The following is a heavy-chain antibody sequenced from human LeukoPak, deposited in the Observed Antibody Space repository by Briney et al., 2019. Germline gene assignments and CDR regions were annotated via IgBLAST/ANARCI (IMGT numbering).Heavy chain of an antibody. J-gene: IGHJ4*02. CDR3: ATLPHIVVVTAIQGFFDY. Sequence: GASVKVSCKASGYTFTGYYMHWVRQAPGQGHEWMGWINPNSGGTNYAQKFQGRVTMTRDTSISTAYMELSRLRSDDTAVYYCATLPHIVVVTAIQGFFDYWGQGTLVTVSS. D-gene: IGHD2-21*02. CDR2: INPNSGGT. V-gene: IGHV1-2*02. CDR1: GYTFTGYY.